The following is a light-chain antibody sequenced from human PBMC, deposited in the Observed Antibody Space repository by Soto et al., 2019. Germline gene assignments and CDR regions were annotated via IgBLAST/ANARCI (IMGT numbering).Light chain of an antibody. Sequence: QSVLTQPASVSGSPGQSISISCTGTNSDVGSSTYVTWYQQYPDKAPTLVIFDVNNRPSGISNRFSGSKSDNTASLTISGLQAEDEADYYCCSYTSTATYVFGTGTKVTVL. CDR1: NSDVGSSTY. CDR3: CSYTSTATYV. V-gene: IGLV2-14*01. J-gene: IGLJ1*01. CDR2: DVN.